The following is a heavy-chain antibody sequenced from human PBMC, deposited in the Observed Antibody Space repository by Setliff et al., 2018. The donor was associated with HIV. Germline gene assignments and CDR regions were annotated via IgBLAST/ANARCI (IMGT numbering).Heavy chain of an antibody. CDR3: ARGRCSDAACFFDY. Sequence: PGESLKISCVGSGFTFKTYSMNWVRQAPGKGLEWLSYIKTDGGTTYDADSVEGRFTISRDNAKNSLYLQMDNLTVDDTAVYFCARGRCSDAACFFDYWGQGTLVTVSS. CDR1: GFTFKTYS. D-gene: IGHD3-16*01. J-gene: IGHJ4*02. CDR2: IKTDGGTT. V-gene: IGHV3-48*01.